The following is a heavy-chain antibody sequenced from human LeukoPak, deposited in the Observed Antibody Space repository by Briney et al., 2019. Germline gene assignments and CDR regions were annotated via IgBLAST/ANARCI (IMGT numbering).Heavy chain of an antibody. V-gene: IGHV3-66*04. J-gene: IGHJ6*03. CDR1: DFSVGSNY. CDR2: IYSGGST. CDR3: ARHIGGRYYYYYMDV. D-gene: IGHD3-16*02. Sequence: GGSLRLSCAASDFSVGSNYMTWVRQAPGKGLEWVSLIYSGGSTYYADSVKGRFTISRDNSKNTLYLQMNSLRAEDTAVYYCARHIGGRYYYYYMDVWGKGTTVTISS.